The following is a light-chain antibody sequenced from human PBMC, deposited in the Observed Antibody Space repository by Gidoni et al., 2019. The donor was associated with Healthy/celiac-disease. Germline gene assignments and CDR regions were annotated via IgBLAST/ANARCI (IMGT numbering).Light chain of an antibody. CDR1: QSVSSY. J-gene: IGKJ5*01. CDR3: QQRSNWPSIT. Sequence: EIVLTQSPATLSLSPGERATLSCRASQSVSSYLAWYQQKPGQARRLLSYDASNRATGIPARFSGSGSGTDFTLTISSLEPEDFAVYYCQQRSNWPSITFGQGTRLEIK. CDR2: DAS. V-gene: IGKV3-11*01.